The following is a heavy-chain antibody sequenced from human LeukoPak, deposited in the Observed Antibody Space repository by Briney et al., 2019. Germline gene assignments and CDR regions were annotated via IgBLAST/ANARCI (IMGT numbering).Heavy chain of an antibody. CDR2: MNPNSGNT. CDR1: GYTFTSYD. Sequence: GASVKVSCKASGYTFTSYDINWVRQATGQGLEWMGWMNPNSGNTGYAQKFQGRVTMTRNTSISTAYMELSSLRSEDTAVYYCAGAPITYPYYYYMDVWGKGTTVTISS. D-gene: IGHD3-10*01. CDR3: AGAPITYPYYYYMDV. J-gene: IGHJ6*03. V-gene: IGHV1-8*01.